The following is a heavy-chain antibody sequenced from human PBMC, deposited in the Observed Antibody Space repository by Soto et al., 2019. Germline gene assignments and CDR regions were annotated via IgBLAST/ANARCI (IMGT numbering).Heavy chain of an antibody. CDR3: ARDYPYSGYAMEALEI. Sequence: SETLSLTCTVSGGSISSYYWSWIRQPAGKGLEWIGRIYTSGSTNYNPSLKSRVTMSVDTSKNQFSLKLSSVTAADTXVYYCARDYPYSGYAMEALEIWGQXTMVTVSS. D-gene: IGHD5-12*01. CDR1: GGSISSYY. CDR2: IYTSGST. J-gene: IGHJ3*02. V-gene: IGHV4-4*07.